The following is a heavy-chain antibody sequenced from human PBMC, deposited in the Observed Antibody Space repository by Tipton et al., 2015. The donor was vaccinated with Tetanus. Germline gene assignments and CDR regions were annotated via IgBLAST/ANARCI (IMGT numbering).Heavy chain of an antibody. V-gene: IGHV3-23*01. CDR1: GFTFSSYA. Sequence: SLRLSCAASGFTFSSYAMSWVCQAPGKELEWVSAISGSGGSTYYADSVKGRFTISRDNSKNTLYLQMNSLRAEDTAVYYCAKGTYYYDSSGYYFFDYWGQGTLVTVSS. J-gene: IGHJ4*02. CDR3: AKGTYYYDSSGYYFFDY. D-gene: IGHD3-22*01. CDR2: ISGSGGST.